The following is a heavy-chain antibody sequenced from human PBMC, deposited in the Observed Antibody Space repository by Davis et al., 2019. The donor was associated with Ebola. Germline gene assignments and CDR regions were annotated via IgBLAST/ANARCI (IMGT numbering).Heavy chain of an antibody. V-gene: IGHV3-73*01. D-gene: IGHD2/OR15-2a*01. J-gene: IGHJ6*02. CDR3: TRGAPYFMDV. CDR1: GLILSGSS. Sequence: GESLKISCAASGLILSGSSLHWVRQASGKGLEWVGRIRNKNDGDVTSYGASVEGRFTISRDDSKNTAYLQVNSRKTEDTAVYYCTRGAPYFMDVWGQGTTVTVYS. CDR2: IRNKNDGDVT.